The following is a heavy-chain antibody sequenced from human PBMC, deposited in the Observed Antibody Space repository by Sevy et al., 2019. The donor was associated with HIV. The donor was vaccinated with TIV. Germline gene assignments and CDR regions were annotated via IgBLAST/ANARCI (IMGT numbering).Heavy chain of an antibody. CDR3: ARRFLAAAGDAFDI. CDR1: GGSISSSSYY. V-gene: IGHV4-39*01. D-gene: IGHD6-13*01. J-gene: IGHJ3*02. CDR2: IYYSGST. Sequence: SETLSLTCTVSGGSISSSSYYWGWIRQPPGKGLEWIGSIYYSGSTYYNPSLKSRVTISVDTSKNQFSLKLGSVTAADTAVYYCARRFLAAAGDAFDIWGQGTMVTVSS.